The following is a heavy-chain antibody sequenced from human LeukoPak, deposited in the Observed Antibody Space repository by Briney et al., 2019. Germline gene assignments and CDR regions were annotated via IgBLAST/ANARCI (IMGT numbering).Heavy chain of an antibody. D-gene: IGHD3-22*01. CDR1: GFTFSSYS. J-gene: IGHJ4*02. V-gene: IGHV3-21*01. CDR3: ARSFNYYYDSSGYQLDY. CDR2: ISSSSSYI. Sequence: PGGSLRLSCAASGFTFSSYSMNWVRQAPGKGLEWVSSISSSSSYIYYADSVKGRFTISRDNAKNSLYLQMNSLRAEDTAVYYCARSFNYYYDSSGYQLDYWGQGTLVTVSS.